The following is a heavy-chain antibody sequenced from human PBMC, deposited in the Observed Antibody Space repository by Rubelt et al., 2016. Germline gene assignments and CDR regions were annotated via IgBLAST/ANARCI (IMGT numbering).Heavy chain of an antibody. CDR3: ARDAYSGRYPLIDY. V-gene: IGHV1-18*01. D-gene: IGHD1-26*01. J-gene: IGHJ4*02. CDR1: GYTFTTYG. CDR2: ISAYNGNT. Sequence: QVQLVQSGAEVKKPGASVKVSCKASGYTFTTYGINWVRQAPGQGLEWMGWISAYNGNTNHARKSQGSVTMTPDTSTSTAYMELRSLRSDDTAVYYCARDAYSGRYPLIDYWGQGTLVTVSS.